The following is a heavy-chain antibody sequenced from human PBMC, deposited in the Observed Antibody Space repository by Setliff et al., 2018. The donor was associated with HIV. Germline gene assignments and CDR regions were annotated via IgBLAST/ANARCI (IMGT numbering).Heavy chain of an antibody. CDR2: ISASGDDT. CDR3: AKEGHNILRYFNWLSAEWLDY. J-gene: IGHJ4*02. Sequence: GGSLRLSCTASGFNFNHYAMTWVRQAPGKGLEWVSAISASGDDTFYADSVKGRFTISRDKSKNTLYLQMSSLRAEDTAVYYCAKEGHNILRYFNWLSAEWLDYWGQGTLVTVSS. D-gene: IGHD3-9*01. CDR1: GFNFNHYA. V-gene: IGHV3-23*01.